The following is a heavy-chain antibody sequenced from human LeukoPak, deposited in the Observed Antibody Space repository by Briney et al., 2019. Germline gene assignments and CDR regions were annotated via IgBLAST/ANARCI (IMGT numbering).Heavy chain of an antibody. V-gene: IGHV4-39*01. J-gene: IGHJ4*02. CDR3: ARQSQLHIDY. CDR2: IYYSGST. CDR1: GGSISSSSYY. Sequence: SETLSLTCTVSGGSISSSSYYWGWIRQPPGKGLEWIGSIYYSGSTYYNPSLKSRVTISVDTSKNQFSLKLSSVTAADTAVYYCARQSQLHIDYWGQGTLVTVSS. D-gene: IGHD3-10*01.